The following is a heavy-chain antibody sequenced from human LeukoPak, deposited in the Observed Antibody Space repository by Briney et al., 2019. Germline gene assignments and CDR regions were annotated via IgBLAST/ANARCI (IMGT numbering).Heavy chain of an antibody. CDR3: ARGLAAADLYYYYMDV. D-gene: IGHD6-13*01. CDR1: GDSISSSSYY. Sequence: SETLSLTCTVSGDSISSSSYYWGWIRQPPGKGLEWIGNIYYSGSTYYNPSLKSRVTISVDTSKNQFSLKLSSVTAADTAVYYCARGLAAADLYYYYMDVWGKGTTVTVSS. V-gene: IGHV4-39*01. CDR2: IYYSGST. J-gene: IGHJ6*03.